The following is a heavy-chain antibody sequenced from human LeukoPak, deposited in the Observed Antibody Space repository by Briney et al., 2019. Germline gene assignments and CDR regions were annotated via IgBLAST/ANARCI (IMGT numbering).Heavy chain of an antibody. Sequence: QSGGSLRLSCAASAFTFDDYAMHWVRQAPGEGLEWVSGISWNSGSIGYADSVKGRFTIYRDNATNPLYLQMNSLRAEDTALYYCAKDPYGAGSYYTFDCWGQGTLVSVSS. D-gene: IGHD3-10*01. CDR2: ISWNSGSI. CDR3: AKDPYGAGSYYTFDC. J-gene: IGHJ4*02. CDR1: AFTFDDYA. V-gene: IGHV3-9*01.